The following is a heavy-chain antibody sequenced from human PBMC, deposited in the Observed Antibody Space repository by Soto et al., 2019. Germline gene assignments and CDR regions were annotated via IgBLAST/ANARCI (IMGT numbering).Heavy chain of an antibody. Sequence: SETLSLTCTVSGDSISGHYWSWIRQPAGKGLEWIGRIYASGSNISNRSLRSRVALSVDTPKNQFSLNLNSVTAADTAMYYCVRSGYSSGWYTAFDSWSQGTLVTVSS. V-gene: IGHV4-4*07. CDR3: VRSGYSSGWYTAFDS. J-gene: IGHJ4*02. CDR2: IYASGSN. D-gene: IGHD6-19*01. CDR1: GDSISGHY.